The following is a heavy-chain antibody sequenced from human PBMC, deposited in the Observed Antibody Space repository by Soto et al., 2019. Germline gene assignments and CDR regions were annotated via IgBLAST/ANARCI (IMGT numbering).Heavy chain of an antibody. CDR3: ATQEVGGSYVYTFDP. D-gene: IGHD1-26*01. Sequence: SQTLSLTCAISGDSGSINSGSWNWIRQSPSRGLEWLGRTYYRSKWYYDYAESVKSRIIISADTSKNQFSLKLSSVTAADTAVYYCATQEVGGSYVYTFDPWGQGTLVTVSS. J-gene: IGHJ5*02. CDR2: TYYRSKWYY. V-gene: IGHV6-1*01. CDR1: GDSGSINSGS.